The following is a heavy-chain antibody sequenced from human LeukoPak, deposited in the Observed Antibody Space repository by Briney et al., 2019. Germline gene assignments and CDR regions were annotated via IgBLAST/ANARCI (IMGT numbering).Heavy chain of an antibody. CDR3: ASSPQDYYGSGEGAFDF. D-gene: IGHD3-10*01. J-gene: IGHJ3*01. CDR2: ISSSSYYI. CDR1: GFTFSTYS. Sequence: PGGSLRLSCAASGFTFSTYSMNWVSQAPGKGLEWVSSISSSSYYIYHADSVKGRFTISRDNAKNSLYLQMDSLRAEDTAVYYCASSPQDYYGSGEGAFDFWGQGTMVIVSS. V-gene: IGHV3-21*01.